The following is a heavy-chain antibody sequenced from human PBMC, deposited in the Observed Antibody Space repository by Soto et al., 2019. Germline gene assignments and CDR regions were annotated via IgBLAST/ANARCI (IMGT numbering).Heavy chain of an antibody. CDR1: GGSISSCDYY. D-gene: IGHD3-10*01. CDR3: ASVGGFGATTIDY. V-gene: IGHV4-30-4*01. J-gene: IGHJ4*02. Sequence: VQLQESGPGLVKPSQTLSLTCTVSGGSISSCDYYWSWIRQPPGKGLEWIGYIYYSGSTYYNPALKSRVTISVDTYKNQYTRKLSSVTAADTAVYYCASVGGFGATTIDYLGQGTLVTVSS. CDR2: IYYSGST.